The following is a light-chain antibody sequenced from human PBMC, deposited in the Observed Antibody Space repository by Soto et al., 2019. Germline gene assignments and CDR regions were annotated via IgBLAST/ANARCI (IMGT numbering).Light chain of an antibody. CDR2: GAF. V-gene: IGKV3-15*01. CDR3: QQYDNWPGT. Sequence: DIVLTQSPGTLSLSPGERATVSCRASQSVSSNLAWYQQKPGQAPRLLIYGAFTRAPGVPARFSGSGSGTEFTLTISSLQSEDFAVYFCQQYDNWPGTFGQGTKVDIK. J-gene: IGKJ1*01. CDR1: QSVSSN.